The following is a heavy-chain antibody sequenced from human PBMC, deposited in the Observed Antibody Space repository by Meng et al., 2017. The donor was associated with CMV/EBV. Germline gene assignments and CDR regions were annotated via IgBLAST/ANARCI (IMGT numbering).Heavy chain of an antibody. J-gene: IGHJ5*02. V-gene: IGHV1-2*02. Sequence: ASVKVSCKASGYTFTGYYMHWVRQAPGQGLEWMGGINPNSGGTNYSQKFQGRVTMTRDTSISTAYMELSRLRSDDTAVYYCARDHGGVVPAYWFDPWGQGTLVTVSS. CDR3: ARDHGGVVPAYWFDP. D-gene: IGHD2-2*01. CDR1: GYTFTGYY. CDR2: INPNSGGT.